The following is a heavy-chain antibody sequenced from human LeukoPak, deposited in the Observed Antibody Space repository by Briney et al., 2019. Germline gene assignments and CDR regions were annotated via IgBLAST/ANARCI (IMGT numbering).Heavy chain of an antibody. J-gene: IGHJ6*02. D-gene: IGHD5-12*01. CDR3: AKAYGGYESHYYYYGMDV. V-gene: IGHV3-30*18. Sequence: GRSLRLSCAASGFTFSYYGMHWVRQAPGKGLEWVVVISYDGSNEYYADSMKGRFTISRDNSKNTLYLQMNSLRAEDTAVYYCAKAYGGYESHYYYYGMDVWGQGTTVTVSS. CDR2: ISYDGSNE. CDR1: GFTFSYYG.